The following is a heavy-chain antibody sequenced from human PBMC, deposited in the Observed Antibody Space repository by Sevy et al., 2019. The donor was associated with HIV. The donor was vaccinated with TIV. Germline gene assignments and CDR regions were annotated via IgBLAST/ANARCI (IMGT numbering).Heavy chain of an antibody. CDR3: ARDEGMEVIGSIYKYHFYGFDV. CDR1: GFTLSDYA. Sequence: GGSLRLSCAASGFTLSDYAMSWIRQTPGKGLEWIAFVSRTRNFIYYADSVRGRFTISRDNAKDSLYLQMNSLRADDTAVYYCARDEGMEVIGSIYKYHFYGFDVWGLGTTFTVSS. CDR2: VSRTRNFI. J-gene: IGHJ6*02. V-gene: IGHV3-11*01. D-gene: IGHD3-10*01.